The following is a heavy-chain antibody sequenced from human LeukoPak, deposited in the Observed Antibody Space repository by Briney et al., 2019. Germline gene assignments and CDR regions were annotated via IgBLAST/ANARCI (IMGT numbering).Heavy chain of an antibody. D-gene: IGHD3/OR15-3a*01. CDR3: ARLPSRGLDYFDP. CDR1: GGSISSSSYY. CDR2: IYYSGST. V-gene: IGHV4-39*07. J-gene: IGHJ5*02. Sequence: SETLSLTCTVSGGSISSSSYYWGWIRQPPGKGLEWIGSIYYSGSTYYNPSLKSRVTISVDTSKNQFSLKLSSVTAADTAVYYCARLPSRGLDYFDPWGQGTLVTVSS.